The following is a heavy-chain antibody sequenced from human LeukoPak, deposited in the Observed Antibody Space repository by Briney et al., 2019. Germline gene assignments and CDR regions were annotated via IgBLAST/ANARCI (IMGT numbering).Heavy chain of an antibody. J-gene: IGHJ4*02. CDR1: GFTFSSYE. V-gene: IGHV3-23*01. D-gene: IGHD3-10*01. CDR2: ISGSGGST. CDR3: AKPRPLLWFGELGY. Sequence: GGSLRLSCAASGFTFSSYEMNWVRQAPGKGLEWVSAISGSGGSTYYADSVKGRFTISRDNSKNTLYLQMNSLRAEDTAVYYCAKPRPLLWFGELGYWGQGTLVTVSS.